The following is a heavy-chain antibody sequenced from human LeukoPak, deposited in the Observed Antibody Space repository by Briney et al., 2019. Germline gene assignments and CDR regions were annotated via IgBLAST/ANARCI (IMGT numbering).Heavy chain of an antibody. CDR3: ARAPEYSSGHHFDY. Sequence: SETLSHTCTVSGGSISSSSYYWGWIRQPPGKGLEWIGSIYYSGSTYYNPSLKSRVTISVDTSKNQFSLKLSSVTAADTAVYYCARAPEYSSGHHFDYWGQGTLVTVSS. CDR2: IYYSGST. V-gene: IGHV4-39*07. J-gene: IGHJ4*02. CDR1: GGSISSSSYY. D-gene: IGHD6-19*01.